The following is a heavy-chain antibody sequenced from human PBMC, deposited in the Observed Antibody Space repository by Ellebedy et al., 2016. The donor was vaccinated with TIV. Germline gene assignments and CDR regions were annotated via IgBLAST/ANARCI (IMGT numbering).Heavy chain of an antibody. CDR3: ARSYYGSGSPDY. V-gene: IGHV3-9*01. CDR2: ISKNSGSV. D-gene: IGHD3-10*01. Sequence: PGGSLRLSCAASGVKFGDYYMYWVRQAPGKGLEWVSGISKNSGSVGYADPVKGRFTISRDNAKNSLYLQMNSLRGEDTALYHCARSYYGSGSPDYWGQGTLVTVSS. CDR1: GVKFGDYY. J-gene: IGHJ4*02.